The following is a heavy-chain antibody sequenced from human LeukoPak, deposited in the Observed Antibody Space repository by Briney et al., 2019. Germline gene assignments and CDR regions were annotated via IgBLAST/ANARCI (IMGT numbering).Heavy chain of an antibody. J-gene: IGHJ4*02. CDR2: ISSSSSYI. V-gene: IGHV3-21*01. Sequence: GGSLRLSCAASGFTFSSYSMNWVRQAPGKGLEWVSSISSSSSYIYYADSVKGRFTISRDNSKNTLYLQMNSLRAEDTAVYYCARAVGATPFDYWGQGTLVTVSS. D-gene: IGHD1-26*01. CDR1: GFTFSSYS. CDR3: ARAVGATPFDY.